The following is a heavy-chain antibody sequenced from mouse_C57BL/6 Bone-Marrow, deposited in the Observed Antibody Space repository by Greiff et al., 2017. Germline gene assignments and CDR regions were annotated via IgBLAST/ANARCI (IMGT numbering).Heavy chain of an antibody. V-gene: IGHV1-54*01. CDR3: ASRGYDDY. J-gene: IGHJ2*01. Sequence: QVQLKESGAELVRPGTSVKVSCKASGYAFTNYLIEWVKQRPGQGLEWIGVINPGSGGTNYNEKFKGKATLTADKSSSTAYMQLSSLTSEDSAVYFCASRGYDDYWGQGTTLTVSS. CDR2: INPGSGGT. D-gene: IGHD2-2*01. CDR1: GYAFTNYL.